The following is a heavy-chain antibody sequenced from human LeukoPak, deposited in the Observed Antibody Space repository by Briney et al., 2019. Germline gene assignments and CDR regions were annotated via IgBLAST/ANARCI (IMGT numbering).Heavy chain of an antibody. CDR3: ARAGWIITSGIDY. CDR2: IYHIGST. D-gene: IGHD1-20*01. J-gene: IGHJ4*02. CDR1: GYSISRGYY. Sequence: SETLSLTCGVSGYSISRGYYWAWIRQPPGKGLEWIGTIYHIGSTYYNPSLESRVTISVDKSKNKFSLNLNSVTAADTAVYYCARAGWIITSGIDYWGQGALVTVSS. V-gene: IGHV4-38-2*01.